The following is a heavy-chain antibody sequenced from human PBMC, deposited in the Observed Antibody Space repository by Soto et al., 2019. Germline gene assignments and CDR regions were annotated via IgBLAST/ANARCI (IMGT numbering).Heavy chain of an antibody. Sequence: PGGSLRLSCAASGFTFSTYAMTWVRQAPGKGLKWVSALSASGATTYHADSVKGRFTISRDNSKNTLYLQMNSLRAEDTAVYYCARDFSLSSARTWYAFDIWGQGTMVTVSS. J-gene: IGHJ3*02. D-gene: IGHD3-16*02. CDR2: LSASGATT. CDR1: GFTFSTYA. V-gene: IGHV3-23*01. CDR3: ARDFSLSSARTWYAFDI.